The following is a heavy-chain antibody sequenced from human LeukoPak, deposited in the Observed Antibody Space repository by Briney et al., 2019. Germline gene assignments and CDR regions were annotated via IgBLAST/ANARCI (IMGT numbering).Heavy chain of an antibody. J-gene: IGHJ6*03. CDR3: ARYYGDALHSDYYMDV. CDR2: IFTSGGP. CDR1: GGSISSYC. V-gene: IGHV4-4*07. Sequence: PSETLSLTCTVSGGSISSYCWSWIRQPAGEGLECIGRIFTSGGPNYNPPLKGRVPLPGETAKNQFSLKMSSVTAADTAVYYFARYYGDALHSDYYMDVWGKGTTVTVSS. D-gene: IGHD4-17*01.